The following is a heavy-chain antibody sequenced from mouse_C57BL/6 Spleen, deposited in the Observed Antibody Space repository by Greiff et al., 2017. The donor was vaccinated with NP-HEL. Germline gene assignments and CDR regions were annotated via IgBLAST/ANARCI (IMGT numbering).Heavy chain of an antibody. V-gene: IGHV5-9-1*02. D-gene: IGHD2-1*01. Sequence: EVQLVESGEGLVKPGGSLKLSCAASGFTFSSYAMSWVRQTPEKRLEWVAYISSGGDYIYYADTVKGRFTSSRDNARNTLYLQISSLKSEETAMYYCTRVYGNYGFDYWGQGTTLTVSS. J-gene: IGHJ2*01. CDR1: GFTFSSYA. CDR2: ISSGGDYI. CDR3: TRVYGNYGFDY.